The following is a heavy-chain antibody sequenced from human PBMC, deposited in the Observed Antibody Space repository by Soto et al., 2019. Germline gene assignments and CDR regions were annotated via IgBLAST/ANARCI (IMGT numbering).Heavy chain of an antibody. V-gene: IGHV3-30-3*01. CDR2: ISYDGSNK. D-gene: IGHD3-9*01. CDR3: ARDLVVYDILTGYDY. Sequence: GGSLRLSCAASGFTFSSYAMHWVRQAPGKGLEWVAVISYDGSNKYYADSVKGRFTISRDNSKNTLYLQMNSLRAEDTAVYYCARDLVVYDILTGYDYWGQGTLVTVSS. J-gene: IGHJ4*02. CDR1: GFTFSSYA.